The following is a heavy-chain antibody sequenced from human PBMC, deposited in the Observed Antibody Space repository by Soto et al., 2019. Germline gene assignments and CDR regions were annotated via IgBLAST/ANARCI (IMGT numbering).Heavy chain of an antibody. CDR3: AGERAQGYGMDV. J-gene: IGHJ6*02. CDR1: GGSISSSNW. V-gene: IGHV4-4*02. Sequence: SETLSLTCAVSGGSISSSNWWGWVRQPPGRGLEWIGEIYHSGSTNYNPSLKSRVTISVDTSKNQFSLRLSSVTAADTAVYYCAGERAQGYGMDVWGQGTTVTVSS. CDR2: IYHSGST.